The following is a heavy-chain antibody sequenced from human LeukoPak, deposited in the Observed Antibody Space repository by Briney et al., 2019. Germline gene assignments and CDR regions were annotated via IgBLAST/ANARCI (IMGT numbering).Heavy chain of an antibody. CDR1: GASISSHY. J-gene: IGHJ6*03. CDR2: TSYSGTT. D-gene: IGHD3-3*01. CDR3: ARDGPLTMIGGGYMVA. V-gene: IGHV4-59*11. Sequence: PSETLSLTCNISGASISSHYWNWIRQPPGKGLEWIGYTSYSGTTNYNPSLKRRVVISLDTSKNQFSLKLTSVTAADAAVYYCARDGPLTMIGGGYMVAWGRGTTVTVSS.